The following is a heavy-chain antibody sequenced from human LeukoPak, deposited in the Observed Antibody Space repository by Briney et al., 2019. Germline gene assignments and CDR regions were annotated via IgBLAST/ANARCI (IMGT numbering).Heavy chain of an antibody. Sequence: PSETLSLTCAVYGGSFSGYYWSWIRQPPGKGLEWIGSIYYSGSTYYKSSLKSRVTILVDTSKNQFSLKMSSVTAADTAVYYCARGGTLRTFDYWGQGTQVTVSS. CDR1: GGSFSGYY. CDR2: IYYSGST. J-gene: IGHJ4*02. D-gene: IGHD3-16*01. V-gene: IGHV4-34*01. CDR3: ARGGTLRTFDY.